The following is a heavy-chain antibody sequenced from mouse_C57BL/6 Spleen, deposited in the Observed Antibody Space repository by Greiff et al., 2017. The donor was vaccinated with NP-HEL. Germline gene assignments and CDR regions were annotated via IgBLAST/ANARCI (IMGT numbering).Heavy chain of an antibody. V-gene: IGHV1-19*01. J-gene: IGHJ4*01. CDR1: GYTFTDYY. Sequence: EVQLQQSGPVLVKPGASVKMSCKASGYTFTDYYMNWVKQSHGKSLEWIGVINPYNGGTSYNQKFKGKATLTVDKSSSTAYMELNSLTSEDSAVYYCASGLTGYAMDYWGQGTSVTVSS. CDR2: INPYNGGT. CDR3: ASGLTGYAMDY. D-gene: IGHD4-1*01.